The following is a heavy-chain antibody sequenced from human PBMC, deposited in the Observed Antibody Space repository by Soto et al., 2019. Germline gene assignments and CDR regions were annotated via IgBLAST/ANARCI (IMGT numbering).Heavy chain of an antibody. CDR3: ASLNSSSYIFDY. V-gene: IGHV4-34*01. D-gene: IGHD6-13*01. J-gene: IGHJ4*02. CDR1: GGSFSGYY. Sequence: SETLSLTCAVYGGSFSGYYWSWIRQPPGKGLEWIGEINHSGSTNYNPSLKSRVTISVDTSKNQFSLKLSSVTAADTAVYYCASLNSSSYIFDYWGQGTLVTSPQ. CDR2: INHSGST.